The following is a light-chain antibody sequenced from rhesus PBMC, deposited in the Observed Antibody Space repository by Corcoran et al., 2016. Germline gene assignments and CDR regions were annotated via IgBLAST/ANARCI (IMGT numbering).Light chain of an antibody. CDR1: QNINSN. CDR2: TTS. J-gene: IGKJ4*01. V-gene: IGKV1S8*01. CDR3: QHYYNDPLT. Sequence: IQMTQSPSALSASVGDRVTISCRASQNINSNLAWYQQKPGKAPRLLIYTTSPLQTGVPSGFRGKGSGTDFTRTISSLQPEDSATYYCQHYYNDPLTFGGGTKVELK.